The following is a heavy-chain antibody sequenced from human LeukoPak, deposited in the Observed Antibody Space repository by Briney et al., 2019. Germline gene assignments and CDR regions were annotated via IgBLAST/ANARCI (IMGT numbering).Heavy chain of an antibody. Sequence: GGSLRLSCAASGFTFSSYGMHWVRQAPGKGLEWVAFIRYDGSNKYYADSVKGRFTISRDNSKNSLYLQMNSLRAEDTALYFYARDATTEPGTVYMDVWGKGTTVTISS. CDR1: GFTFSSYG. CDR2: IRYDGSNK. J-gene: IGHJ6*03. CDR3: ARDATTEPGTVYMDV. D-gene: IGHD6-13*01. V-gene: IGHV3-30*02.